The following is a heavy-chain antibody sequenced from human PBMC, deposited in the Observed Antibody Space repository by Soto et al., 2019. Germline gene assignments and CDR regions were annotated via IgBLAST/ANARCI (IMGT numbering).Heavy chain of an antibody. V-gene: IGHV4-31*03. CDR1: GGSICSGGYY. J-gene: IGHJ6*02. CDR2: IYYSGST. D-gene: IGHD2-15*01. Sequence: TSETLSLTCTVSGGSICSGGYYWSWIRQHPGKGLEWIGYIYYSGSTYYNPSLKSRVTISVDTSKNQFSLKLSSVTAADTAVYYCARDRGYCSGGSCYYYGMDVWGQGTTVTVSS. CDR3: ARDRGYCSGGSCYYYGMDV.